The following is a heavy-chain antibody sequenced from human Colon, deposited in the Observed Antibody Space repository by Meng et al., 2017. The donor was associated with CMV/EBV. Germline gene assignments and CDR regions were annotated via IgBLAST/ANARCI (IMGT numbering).Heavy chain of an antibody. Sequence: SETLSLTCAVSGGSFSGWYWAWIRQPPGKGLEWIGEINYSGKTNYDESLKSRVTMSVDTSKNQLSLQLTSVTAADTALYYCARMSSVYGMDVWGQGTTVTSP. CDR3: ARMSSVYGMDV. CDR1: GGSFSGWY. CDR2: INYSGKT. J-gene: IGHJ6*02. D-gene: IGHD6-25*01. V-gene: IGHV4-34*01.